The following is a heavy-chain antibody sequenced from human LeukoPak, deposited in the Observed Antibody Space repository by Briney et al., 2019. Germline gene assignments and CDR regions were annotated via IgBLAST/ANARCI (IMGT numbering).Heavy chain of an antibody. CDR1: GGSISSSSYY. CDR3: ARGEWELPALDY. D-gene: IGHD1-26*01. J-gene: IGHJ4*02. V-gene: IGHV4-39*06. Sequence: SETLSLTCTVSGGSISSSSYYWGWIRQPPGKGLEWIGSIYYSGSTYYNPSLKSRVTISVDTSKNQFPLKLSSVTAADTAVYYCARGEWELPALDYWGQGTLVTVSS. CDR2: IYYSGST.